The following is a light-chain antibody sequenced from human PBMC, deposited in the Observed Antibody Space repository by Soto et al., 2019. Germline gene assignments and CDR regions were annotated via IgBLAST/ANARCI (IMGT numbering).Light chain of an antibody. CDR2: DSS. CDR3: QQYGSSPWT. CDR1: QNVDKF. V-gene: IGKV3-20*01. Sequence: EIELTQSPATLSLSPGETATLSCRASQNVDKFLAWYQQRPGQPPRLLIFDSSNRATGVPVTFSGSGSGTDFTLTISTLEPEDFAVYYCQQYGSSPWTFGPGTKVDIK. J-gene: IGKJ1*01.